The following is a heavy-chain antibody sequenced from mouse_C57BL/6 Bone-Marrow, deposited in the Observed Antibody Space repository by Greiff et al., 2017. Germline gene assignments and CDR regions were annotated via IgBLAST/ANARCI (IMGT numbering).Heavy chain of an antibody. Sequence: EVQLQQSGAELVRPGASVKLSCTASGFNIKDDYMHWVKQRPEQGLEGIGWIDPENGDTEFASKFQGKATITADTSSNTAYLQLSSLTSEDTAVYYCTSLWLRRTEFAYWGQGTLVTVSA. V-gene: IGHV14-4*01. CDR3: TSLWLRRTEFAY. CDR2: IDPENGDT. J-gene: IGHJ3*01. D-gene: IGHD2-2*01. CDR1: GFNIKDDY.